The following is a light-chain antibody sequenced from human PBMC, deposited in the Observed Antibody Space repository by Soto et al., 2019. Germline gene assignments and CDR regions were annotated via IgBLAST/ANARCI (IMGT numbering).Light chain of an antibody. J-gene: IGLJ1*01. CDR3: SSYTSSSTDV. CDR1: SSDVGGYNY. Sequence: LTQPASVSGSPGQSITISCTGTSSDVGGYNYVSWYQQHPGKAPKLMIYEVSNRPSGVSNRFSGSKSGNTASLTISGLQAEDEADYYCSSYTSSSTDVLATGTKV. V-gene: IGLV2-14*01. CDR2: EVS.